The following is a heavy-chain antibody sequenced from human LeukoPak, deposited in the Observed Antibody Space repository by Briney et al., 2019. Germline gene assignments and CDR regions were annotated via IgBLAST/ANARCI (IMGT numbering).Heavy chain of an antibody. CDR3: ATGGRFPFDY. Sequence: GGSLRLSCAASGFTFSTYGMHWVRQAPGKGLEWVAFIRYDGLNKYYADSVKGRFTISRDNSKNTLYLQVNSLSAEDTAVYYCATGGRFPFDYWGQGTLVTVSS. V-gene: IGHV3-30*02. J-gene: IGHJ4*02. CDR1: GFTFSTYG. D-gene: IGHD3-3*01. CDR2: IRYDGLNK.